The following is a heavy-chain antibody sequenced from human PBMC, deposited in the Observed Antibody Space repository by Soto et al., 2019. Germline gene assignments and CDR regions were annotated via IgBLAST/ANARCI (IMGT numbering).Heavy chain of an antibody. CDR1: GGSISTSRSY. J-gene: IGHJ5*02. Sequence: SETLSLTCNVSGGSISTSRSYWAWIRQPPGKGLEWLANIFYSGSTYYNPSLASRVTVSVDTSKNEFPLKLRSVTAADTAVYYCARQPTTGDTDLWFDPWGQGTLVTVS. D-gene: IGHD2-21*01. V-gene: IGHV4-39*01. CDR3: ARQPTTGDTDLWFDP. CDR2: IFYSGST.